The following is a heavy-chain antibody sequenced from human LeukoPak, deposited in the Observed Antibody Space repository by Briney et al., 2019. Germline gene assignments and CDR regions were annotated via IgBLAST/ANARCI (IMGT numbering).Heavy chain of an antibody. Sequence: SGTLSLTCAVSGGSISSSNWWSWVRQPPGKGLEWIGEIYHSGSTYYNPSLKSRVTISVDTSKNQFSLKLSSVTAADTAVYYCARHPSLWRTGYCSGGSCYSFDYWGQGTLVTVSS. CDR3: ARHPSLWRTGYCSGGSCYSFDY. D-gene: IGHD2-15*01. V-gene: IGHV4-4*02. J-gene: IGHJ4*02. CDR1: GGSISSSNW. CDR2: IYHSGST.